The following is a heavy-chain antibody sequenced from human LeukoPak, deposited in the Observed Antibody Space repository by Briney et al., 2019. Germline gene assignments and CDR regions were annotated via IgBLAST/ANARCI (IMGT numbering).Heavy chain of an antibody. D-gene: IGHD6-25*01. V-gene: IGHV3-23*01. CDR2: ISHSGGST. J-gene: IGHJ5*02. CDR3: VKDPYRQRNPNWFDP. CDR1: GFTFSSYA. Sequence: PGGSLRLSCAASGFTFSSYAMSWVRQAPGKGLEWVSAISHSGGSTFYADSVKGRFTISRDNSKNTLFLQMNSLRAEDTAVYYCVKDPYRQRNPNWFDPWGQGTLVTVSS.